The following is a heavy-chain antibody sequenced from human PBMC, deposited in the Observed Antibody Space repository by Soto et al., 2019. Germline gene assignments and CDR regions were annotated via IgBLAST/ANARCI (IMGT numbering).Heavy chain of an antibody. CDR2: IYYSGST. CDR1: GGSISPNY. V-gene: IGHV4-39*01. J-gene: IGHJ6*02. CDR3: ARSQHGRDYYYYGMDV. Sequence: PSETLSLTCTVSGGSISPNYWSWIRHPPGKGLEWIGSIYYSGSTYYNPSLKSRVTISVDTSKNQFSLKLSSVTAADTAVYYCARSQHGRDYYYYGMDVWGQGTTVTVSS. D-gene: IGHD4-17*01.